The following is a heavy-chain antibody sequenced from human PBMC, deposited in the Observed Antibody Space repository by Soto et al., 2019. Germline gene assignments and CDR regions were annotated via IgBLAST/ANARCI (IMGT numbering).Heavy chain of an antibody. CDR2: INHSGST. CDR3: ASSEYSSWVWFDP. D-gene: IGHD6-6*01. V-gene: IGHV4-34*01. J-gene: IGHJ5*02. CDR1: GGSFSGYY. Sequence: SETLSLTCAVYGGSFSGYYWSWIRQPPGKGLEWIGEINHSGSTNYNPSLKSRVTISVDTSKNQFSLKLSSVTAADTAVYYCASSEYSSWVWFDPWGQGTLVTVSS.